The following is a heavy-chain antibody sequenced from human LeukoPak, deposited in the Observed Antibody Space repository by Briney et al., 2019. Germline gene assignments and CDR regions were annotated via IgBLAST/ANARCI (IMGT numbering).Heavy chain of an antibody. CDR2: ISRSGSTK. Sequence: GGSLRLSCAASGFTFSDYNMRWIRQAPGKGLEWVSSISRSGSTKYYADSVKGRFTISRDNTKNSLYLQMTSLRAEDTAVYYCATTRYLGAFDIWGQGTMVTVSS. CDR3: ATTRYLGAFDI. D-gene: IGHD1-1*01. V-gene: IGHV3-11*04. CDR1: GFTFSDYN. J-gene: IGHJ3*02.